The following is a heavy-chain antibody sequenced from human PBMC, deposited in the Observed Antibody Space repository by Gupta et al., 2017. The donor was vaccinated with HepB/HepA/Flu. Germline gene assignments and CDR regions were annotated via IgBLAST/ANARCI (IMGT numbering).Heavy chain of an antibody. V-gene: IGHV5-51*01. CDR3: ARHRVPYGDYRADAFDI. CDR1: GYSFTSYW. D-gene: IGHD4-17*01. CDR2: IYPGDSDT. Sequence: EVQLVQSGAEVKKPGESLKISCKGSGYSFTSYWIGWVRQMPGKGLEWMGVIYPGDSDTRYSPSFQGQVTISADKSISTAYLQWSSLKASDTAMYYCARHRVPYGDYRADAFDIWGQGTMVTVSS. J-gene: IGHJ3*02.